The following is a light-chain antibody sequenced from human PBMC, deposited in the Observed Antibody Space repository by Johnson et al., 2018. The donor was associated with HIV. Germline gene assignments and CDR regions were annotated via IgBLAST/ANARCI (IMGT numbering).Light chain of an antibody. CDR2: DNN. CDR1: SSNVGNNY. CDR3: GTWDSSLSAGYV. V-gene: IGLV1-51*01. J-gene: IGLJ1*01. Sequence: QSVLTQPPSVSAAPGQKVTISCSGSSSNVGNNYVSWFQQLPGTAPKLLIYDNNERPSGIPDRFSGSKSGTSATLGITGLKTGDEADYYCGTWDSSLSAGYVFGTGTKVTVL.